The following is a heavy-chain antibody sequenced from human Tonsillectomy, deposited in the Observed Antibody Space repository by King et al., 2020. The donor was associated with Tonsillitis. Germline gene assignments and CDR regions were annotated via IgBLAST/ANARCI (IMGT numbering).Heavy chain of an antibody. J-gene: IGHJ4*02. Sequence: VQLVESGGGLVQPGGSLRLSCAVSGFTFSGYWMTWVRQASGKGLEWVAMMNEDGSDRYHVDSVKGRITISRDNAKNSLFLQMNSLRVDDTAVYYCARHKIGVHAVEFWGQGPLVTVSS. D-gene: IGHD3-3*01. V-gene: IGHV3-7*01. CDR3: ARHKIGVHAVEF. CDR1: GFTFSGYW. CDR2: MNEDGSDR.